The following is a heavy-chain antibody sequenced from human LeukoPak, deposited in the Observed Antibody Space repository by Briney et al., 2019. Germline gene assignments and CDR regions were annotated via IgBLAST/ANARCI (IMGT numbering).Heavy chain of an antibody. J-gene: IGHJ4*02. CDR2: INVGNGNT. V-gene: IGHV1-3*01. CDR1: GYTFTTYS. CDR3: ARDLIVYGSGSYFDY. D-gene: IGHD3-10*01. Sequence: ASVKVSCKASGYTFTTYSLHWVRQAPGQGLEWMAWINVGNGNTKYSQKFQGRVTITTDTSASTAYMELSSLRSGDTAVYFCARDLIVYGSGSYFDYWGQGTLVTVSS.